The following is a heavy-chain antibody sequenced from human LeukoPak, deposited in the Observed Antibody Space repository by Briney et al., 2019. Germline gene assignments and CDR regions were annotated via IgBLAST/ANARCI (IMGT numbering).Heavy chain of an antibody. CDR1: GYTFTGYY. J-gene: IGHJ4*02. V-gene: IGHV1-2*02. CDR3: ARDLRGLGDFLDY. CDR2: INPDSGSA. D-gene: IGHD3/OR15-3a*01. Sequence: ASVKVSCKPSGYTFTGYYMHWVRQAPGQGLEWMGWINPDSGSAIFAQKFQGRVTMTRDTSTNTAYMELNRLRSDDTAVYYCARDLRGLGDFLDYWGQETLVTVSS.